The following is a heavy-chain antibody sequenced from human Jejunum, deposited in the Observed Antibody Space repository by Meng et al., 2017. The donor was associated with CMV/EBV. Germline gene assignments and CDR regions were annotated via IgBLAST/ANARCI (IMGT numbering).Heavy chain of an antibody. CDR3: ARGTGASTREGFDY. CDR1: AGYTCNTY. J-gene: IGHJ4*02. V-gene: IGHV4-4*07. D-gene: IGHD1-26*01. CDR2: YNNTNTY. Sequence: VLLQVPDGGGVKTPGTLSHVSSDSAGYTCNTYWRWWRRHAARGVDWCGGYNNTNTYNYPPSLSITLTMLLYSSKTQITLNLRSMTAADTDIYKCARGTGASTREGFDYWGLGTLVTVSS.